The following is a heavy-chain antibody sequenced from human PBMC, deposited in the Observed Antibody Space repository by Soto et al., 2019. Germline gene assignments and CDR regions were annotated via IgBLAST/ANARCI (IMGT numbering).Heavy chain of an antibody. J-gene: IGHJ4*02. Sequence: QVQLVQSGAEVKKPGSSVKVSCKASGGTFSSYAISWVRQAPGQGLEWMGGIIPIFGTANYAQKFQGRVTITADGSTSTAYMELGSLRSEGTGVYYCAREANCSGGRCYFKWGQGAVVTVAS. CDR1: GGTFSSYA. D-gene: IGHD2-15*01. CDR2: IIPIFGTA. V-gene: IGHV1-69*12. CDR3: AREANCSGGRCYFK.